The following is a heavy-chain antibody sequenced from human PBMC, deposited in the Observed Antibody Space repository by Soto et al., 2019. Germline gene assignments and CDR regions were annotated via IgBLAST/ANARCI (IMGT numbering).Heavy chain of an antibody. V-gene: IGHV3-33*01. CDR1: GFTFSSYG. J-gene: IGHJ3*02. Sequence: GGSLRLSCAASGFTFSSYGMHWVRQAPGKGLEWVAVIWYDGSNKYYADSVKGRFTISRDNSKNTLYLQMNSLRAEDTAVYYCAREPMIVADAFDIWGQGTMVTVSS. D-gene: IGHD3-22*01. CDR2: IWYDGSNK. CDR3: AREPMIVADAFDI.